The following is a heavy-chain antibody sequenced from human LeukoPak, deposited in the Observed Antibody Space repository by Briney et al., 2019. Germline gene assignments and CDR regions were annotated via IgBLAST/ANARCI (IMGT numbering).Heavy chain of an antibody. CDR3: AADPYDYGDYVLGY. D-gene: IGHD4-17*01. Sequence: TVKVSCKASGFTFTSSAVQWVRQARGQRLEWKGWIVVGSGNTNYAQKFQERVTITRDMSTSTAYMELSSLRSEDTAVYYCAADPYDYGDYVLGYWGQGTLVTVSS. CDR1: GFTFTSSA. V-gene: IGHV1-58*01. J-gene: IGHJ4*02. CDR2: IVVGSGNT.